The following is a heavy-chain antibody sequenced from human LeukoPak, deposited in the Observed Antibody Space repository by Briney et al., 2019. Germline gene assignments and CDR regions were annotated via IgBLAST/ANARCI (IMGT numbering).Heavy chain of an antibody. J-gene: IGHJ6*03. V-gene: IGHV4-39*01. CDR3: ARAIYEKHLEYYYYMDV. D-gene: IGHD5/OR15-5a*01. CDR1: GVSISSSNSY. CDR2: IYYSGNT. Sequence: SETLSPTCTVSGVSISSSNSYWGWIRQPPGKGLEWIGSIYYSGNTYYNASLKSQVSISIDTSKNQFSLRLTSVTAADTAVYYCARAIYEKHLEYYYYMDVRGKGTTVTVSS.